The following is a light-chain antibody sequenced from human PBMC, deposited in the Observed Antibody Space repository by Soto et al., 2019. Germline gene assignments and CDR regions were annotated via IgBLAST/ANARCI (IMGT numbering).Light chain of an antibody. CDR2: GNS. CDR1: SSNIGAGYD. Sequence: QAVVTQPPSVSGAPGQRVTISCTGSSSNIGAGYDVHWYQQLPGTAPKLLIYGNSNRPSGVPDRFSGSKSGTSASLAITGLQAEDEADYYCQSYDSSLSGPHFGGGTQLTVL. CDR3: QSYDSSLSGPH. V-gene: IGLV1-40*01. J-gene: IGLJ2*01.